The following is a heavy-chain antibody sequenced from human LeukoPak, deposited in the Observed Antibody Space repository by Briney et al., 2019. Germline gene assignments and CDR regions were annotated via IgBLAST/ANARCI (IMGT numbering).Heavy chain of an antibody. D-gene: IGHD2-2*02. CDR2: ISAYNGNT. V-gene: IGHV1-18*01. CDR1: GYTFTSYG. CDR3: ARVKGYCSSTSCYTGWFDP. J-gene: IGHJ5*02. Sequence: VASVKVSCKASGYTFTSYGISWVRQAPGQGLEWMGWISAYNGNTNYAQKLQGRVTMTTDTSTSTAYMGLRSLRSDDTAVYYCARVKGYCSSTSCYTGWFDPWGQGTLVTVSS.